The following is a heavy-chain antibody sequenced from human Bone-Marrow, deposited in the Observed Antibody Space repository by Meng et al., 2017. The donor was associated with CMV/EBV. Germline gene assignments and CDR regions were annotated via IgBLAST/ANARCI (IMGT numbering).Heavy chain of an antibody. J-gene: IGHJ5*02. CDR2: IIPIFGTA. D-gene: IGHD2-2*01. Sequence: SVKVSCKASGYTFTSYGISWVRQAPGQGLEWMGWIIPIFGTANYAQKFQGRVTITTDESTSTAYMELSSLRSEDTAVYYCARGKRLGRGAIVVVPAALHNWFDPWGQGTLVSSPQ. CDR3: ARGKRLGRGAIVVVPAALHNWFDP. V-gene: IGHV1-69*05. CDR1: GYTFTSYG.